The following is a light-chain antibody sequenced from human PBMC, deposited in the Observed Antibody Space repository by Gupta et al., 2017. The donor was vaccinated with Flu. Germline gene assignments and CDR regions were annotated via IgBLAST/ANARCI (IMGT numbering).Light chain of an antibody. CDR2: GAS. CDR3: QKYDSAPNT. V-gene: IGKV1-27*01. CDR1: HDIGSF. J-gene: IGKJ4*01. Sequence: TCRASHDIGSFLAWYQQRSGKVPKVLIYGASTLQSGVPSRFSGSGSGTEFTLTISGLQPEDVASYYCQKYDSAPNTFGGGTKVESK.